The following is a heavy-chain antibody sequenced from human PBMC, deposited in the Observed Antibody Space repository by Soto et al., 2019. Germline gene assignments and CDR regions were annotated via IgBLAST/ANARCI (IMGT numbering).Heavy chain of an antibody. J-gene: IGHJ3*02. D-gene: IGHD2-2*02. V-gene: IGHV1-18*01. Sequence: ASVKVSCKRSGYTFTSSGISLVRQAPGQGLEWMGWISGYNGNTNYAQKFRGRVTMTTDTSTTTAYMEVRSLRADDTAVYYCARAPGYCNSTICYIDTFDIWGQGTMVTVSS. CDR1: GYTFTSSG. CDR3: ARAPGYCNSTICYIDTFDI. CDR2: ISGYNGNT.